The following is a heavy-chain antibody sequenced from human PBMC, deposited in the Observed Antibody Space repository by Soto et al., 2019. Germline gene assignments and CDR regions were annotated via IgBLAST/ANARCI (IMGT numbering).Heavy chain of an antibody. J-gene: IGHJ6*02. D-gene: IGHD2-2*01. CDR2: IIPIFGTA. Sequence: QVQLVQSGAEVKKPGSSVKVSCKASGGTFSSYAISWVRQAPGQGLEWMGGIIPIFGTANYAQKFQGRATIPAYESTSTAYMELSRLRSEDTAVHYCARSPTGYCSSTRCRKGYYYYGMDVWGQGTTVTVSS. V-gene: IGHV1-69*01. CDR1: GGTFSSYA. CDR3: ARSPTGYCSSTRCRKGYYYYGMDV.